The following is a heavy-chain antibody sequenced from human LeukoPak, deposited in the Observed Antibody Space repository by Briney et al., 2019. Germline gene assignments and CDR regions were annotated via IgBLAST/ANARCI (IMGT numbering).Heavy chain of an antibody. CDR2: ITSSGSFI. D-gene: IGHD2-2*01. J-gene: IGHJ6*03. V-gene: IGHV3-21*01. CDR1: GFTFSDFG. CDR3: VRGLGYCSSTRCSPGYYMDV. Sequence: GGSLRLSCAASGFTFSDFGMNWVRQTPGKGLEWVSSITSSGSFINYADSVKGRFTISGDNAKNSLYLQMNSLRAEDTAVYYCVRGLGYCSSTRCSPGYYMDVWGKGTTVTVSS.